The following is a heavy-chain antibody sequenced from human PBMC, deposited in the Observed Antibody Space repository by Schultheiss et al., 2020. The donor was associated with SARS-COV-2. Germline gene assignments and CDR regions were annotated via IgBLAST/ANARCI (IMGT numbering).Heavy chain of an antibody. CDR2: IIPIFGTA. CDR1: GGTFSSYA. CDR3: ARGPKNELITIFGVVISATLDY. Sequence: SVKVSCKASGGTFSSYALSWVRQAPGQGLEWMGEIIPIFGTANYAQKFQGRVTMTTDTSTSTAYMELRSLRSDDTAVYYCARGPKNELITIFGVVISATLDYWGQGTLVTVSS. J-gene: IGHJ4*02. V-gene: IGHV1-69*05. D-gene: IGHD3-3*01.